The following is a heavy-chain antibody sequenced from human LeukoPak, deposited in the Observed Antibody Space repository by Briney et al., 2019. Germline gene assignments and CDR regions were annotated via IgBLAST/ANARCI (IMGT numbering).Heavy chain of an antibody. CDR2: MNGDGSST. V-gene: IGHV3-74*01. CDR3: ARSVTDAFDI. Sequence: PGGSLRLSCAASGFTFSSNAMSWVRQAPGKGLVWVSHMNGDGSSTTYADSVKGRFTISRDNAKNTLYLQMNRLKAEDTAVYYCARSVTDAFDIWGQGTMVTVSS. D-gene: IGHD3-3*01. CDR1: GFTFSSNA. J-gene: IGHJ3*02.